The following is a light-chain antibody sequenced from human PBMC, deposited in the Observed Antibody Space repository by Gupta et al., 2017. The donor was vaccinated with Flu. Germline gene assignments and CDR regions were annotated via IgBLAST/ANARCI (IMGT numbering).Light chain of an antibody. CDR3: QSADSSGAWRV. Sequence: SYELTLTPSVSVSPGQTARITCSGDAVPKQYAYWYQQKPGQAPVLVIYNDSERPSGIPERFSCASSGTTVTFTISGVQAEEEADDYCQSADSSGAWRVFGGGTKLTVL. J-gene: IGLJ2*01. CDR2: NDS. CDR1: AVPKQY. V-gene: IGLV3-25*02.